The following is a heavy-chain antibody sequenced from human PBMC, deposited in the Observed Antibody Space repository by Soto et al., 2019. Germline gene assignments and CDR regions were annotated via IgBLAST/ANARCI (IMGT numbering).Heavy chain of an antibody. J-gene: IGHJ4*02. CDR2: ITSGSDYI. V-gene: IGHV3-21*01. D-gene: IGHD3-9*01. CDR1: GFTFSSYT. CDR3: TREHVVTIFRRGQRGSFDN. Sequence: LRLSCAASGFTFSSYTMNWVRQAPGKGLEWVAFITSGSDYIYYADSVKGRFTISRDDANNSLFLQMSSLRAEDTAVYYCTREHVVTIFRRGQRGSFDNWSQGTLVTVSS.